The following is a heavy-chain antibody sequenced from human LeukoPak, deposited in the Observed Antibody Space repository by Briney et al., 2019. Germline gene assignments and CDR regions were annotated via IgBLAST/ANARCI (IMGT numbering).Heavy chain of an antibody. CDR2: FSYGGTT. D-gene: IGHD6-19*01. J-gene: IGHJ4*02. V-gene: IGHV4-39*01. Sequence: SETLSLTCSVSGGSIRSNNFSWDWIRQPPGKGLEWIGSFSYGGTTYFYPSLKSRVNMSVDTSKNQFSLKVTSVTAADTAVYYCARRTAVARTAHFDYWGQGILVTVSS. CDR3: ARRTAVARTAHFDY. CDR1: GGSIRSNNFS.